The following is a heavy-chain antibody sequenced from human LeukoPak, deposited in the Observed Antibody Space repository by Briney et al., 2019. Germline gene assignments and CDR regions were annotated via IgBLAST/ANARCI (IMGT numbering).Heavy chain of an antibody. J-gene: IGHJ4*02. CDR1: GGSFSTYY. V-gene: IGHV4-34*01. CDR2: INHIGNS. Sequence: SETLSLTCDVSGGSFSTYYWNWIRQTPGKELEWIGEINHIGNSYYNPSLRSRVTISIDKSRNQFSLKLSSVTAADSAVYYCARGRKYVATLTNWGPGTLVTVSS. D-gene: IGHD3-3*01. CDR3: ARGRKYVATLTN.